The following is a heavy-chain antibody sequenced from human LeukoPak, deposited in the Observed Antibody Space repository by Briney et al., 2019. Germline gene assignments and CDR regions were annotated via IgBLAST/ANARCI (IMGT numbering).Heavy chain of an antibody. Sequence: PSETLSLTCTVSGYSISSGYYWGWIRQPPGKGLEWIGSIYHSGSTYYNPSLKSRVTISVDTSKNQFSLKLSSVTAADTAVYYCARAGSVVTASSLVLHGFISLKNWYFDLWGRGTLVTVSS. CDR3: ARAGSVVTASSLVLHGFISLKNWYFDL. D-gene: IGHD2-21*02. J-gene: IGHJ2*01. CDR2: IYHSGST. V-gene: IGHV4-38-2*02. CDR1: GYSISSGYY.